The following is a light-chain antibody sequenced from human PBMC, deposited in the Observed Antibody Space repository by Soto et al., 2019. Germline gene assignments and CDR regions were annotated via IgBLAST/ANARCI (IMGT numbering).Light chain of an antibody. CDR1: SSNIGAGYD. J-gene: IGLJ2*01. CDR3: SSYTSSSTLVV. CDR2: GNN. V-gene: IGLV1-40*01. Sequence: QSVLTQPPSMSGAPGQRVSISCTGSSSNIGAGYDVHWYQQLPGTAPKLLIYGNNNRPSGVPDRFSGSKSGTSASLAITGLQAEDEADYYCSSYTSSSTLVVFGGGTKLTVL.